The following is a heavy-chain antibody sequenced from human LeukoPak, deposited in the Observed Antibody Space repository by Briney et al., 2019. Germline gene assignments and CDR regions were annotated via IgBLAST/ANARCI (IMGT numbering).Heavy chain of an antibody. CDR3: ARSYSSSWSNWFDP. V-gene: IGHV4-59*11. J-gene: IGHJ5*02. Sequence: SETLSLTCTVSGASISSHYWSWIRQPPGKGLEWIGYLYYSGSTNYNPSLKSRVTISVDRSKNQFSLKPSSVTAADTAVYYCARSYSSSWSNWFDPWGQGTLVTVSS. CDR2: LYYSGST. D-gene: IGHD6-13*01. CDR1: GASISSHY.